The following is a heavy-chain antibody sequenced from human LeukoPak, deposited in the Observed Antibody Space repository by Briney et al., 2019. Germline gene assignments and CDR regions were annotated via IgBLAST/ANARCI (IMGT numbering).Heavy chain of an antibody. CDR2: INPSGGST. Sequence: ASVKVSCKASGYTFTSYYMHWVRQAPGQGLEWVGIINPSGGSTSYAQKFQGRVTMTRDTSTSTVYMELSSLRSEDTAVYYCARPTYYYDSSGYYYSHAFDIWGQGTMVTVSS. J-gene: IGHJ3*02. CDR1: GYTFTSYY. CDR3: ARPTYYYDSSGYYYSHAFDI. V-gene: IGHV1-46*01. D-gene: IGHD3-22*01.